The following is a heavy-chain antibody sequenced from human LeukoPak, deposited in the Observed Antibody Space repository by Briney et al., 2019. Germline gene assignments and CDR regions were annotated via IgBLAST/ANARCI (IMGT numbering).Heavy chain of an antibody. CDR1: GYSFPRYW. J-gene: IGHJ4*02. D-gene: IGHD4-17*01. CDR3: ARRGLRRKEGYFDY. Sequence: GESLKISCKASGYSFPRYWIGWVRQMPGKGLEWMGIIYPGDSDTRYSPPFQGQVTISADKSISTAYLQWSSLKASDTAMYYCARRGLRRKEGYFDYWGQGTLVTVSS. V-gene: IGHV5-51*01. CDR2: IYPGDSDT.